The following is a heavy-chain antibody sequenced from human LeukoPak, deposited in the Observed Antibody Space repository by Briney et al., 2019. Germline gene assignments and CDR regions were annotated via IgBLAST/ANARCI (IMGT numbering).Heavy chain of an antibody. D-gene: IGHD3-22*01. CDR2: MSDGST. V-gene: IGHV4-39*02. CDR3: ATEGGPDYYDRSGYYGVDY. Sequence: SETLSLTCTVSGASISSGSYYWGWIRQPPGKGLEWIAAMSDGSTFYSPSLKSRVTISVDTSQNQFSLKLSSVTAADTAVYYCATEGGPDYYDRSGYYGVDYWGQGTLVTVSS. CDR1: GASISSGSYY. J-gene: IGHJ4*02.